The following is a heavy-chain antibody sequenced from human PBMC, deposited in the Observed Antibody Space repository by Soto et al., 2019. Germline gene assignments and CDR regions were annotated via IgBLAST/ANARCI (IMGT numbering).Heavy chain of an antibody. CDR3: ARGPGGPDGPGDY. CDR1: GYTFTSYA. V-gene: IGHV1-3*01. J-gene: IGHJ4*02. D-gene: IGHD2-15*01. Sequence: QVQLVLSGAEVKKPGASVKVSCKASGYTFTSYAMHWVRQAPGQRLEWMGWINAGNGNTKYSQKFQGRVTITWDTSASTAYMELSSLRSEDTAVYYCARGPGGPDGPGDYWGQGTLVTVSS. CDR2: INAGNGNT.